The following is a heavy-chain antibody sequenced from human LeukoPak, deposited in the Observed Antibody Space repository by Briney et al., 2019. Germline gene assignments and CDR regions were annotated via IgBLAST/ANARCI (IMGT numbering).Heavy chain of an antibody. Sequence: PSETLSLTCTVSGGSISSSSYYWGWIRQPPGKGLEWIGSIYYSGSTYYNPSLKSRVTISVDTSKNQFSLKLSSVTAADTAVYYCARHSRSWYGGWFDPWGQGTLVTVSS. CDR1: GGSISSSSYY. CDR2: IYYSGST. CDR3: ARHSRSWYGGWFDP. V-gene: IGHV4-39*01. D-gene: IGHD6-13*01. J-gene: IGHJ5*02.